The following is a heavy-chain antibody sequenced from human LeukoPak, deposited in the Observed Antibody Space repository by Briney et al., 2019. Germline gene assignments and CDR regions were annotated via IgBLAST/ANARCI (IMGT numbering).Heavy chain of an antibody. CDR1: GYTFTIYG. CDR3: ARDLPYSSSWESIDY. V-gene: IGHV1-18*01. D-gene: IGHD6-13*01. CDR2: ISTYNGKT. J-gene: IGHJ4*02. Sequence: ASVKVSFKASGYTFTIYGICWVRQAPGQGLEWMGWISTYNGKTNYAQKIQGRVTITTDTSTSTAYMELRSLRSDDTAVYYCARDLPYSSSWESIDYWGQGTLVTVSS.